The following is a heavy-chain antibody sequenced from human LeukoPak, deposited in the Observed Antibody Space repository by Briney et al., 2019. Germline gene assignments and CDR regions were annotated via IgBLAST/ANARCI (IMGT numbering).Heavy chain of an antibody. CDR3: ARGIGWFGELLYRNQIDY. CDR2: INYSGST. Sequence: SETLSLTCAVYGGSFSGYYWSWIRQPPGKGLEWIGEINYSGSTNYNPSLKSRVTISVDTSKNQFSLKLSSVTAADTAVYYCARGIGWFGELLYRNQIDYWGQGTLVTVSS. D-gene: IGHD3-10*01. J-gene: IGHJ4*02. CDR1: GGSFSGYY. V-gene: IGHV4-34*01.